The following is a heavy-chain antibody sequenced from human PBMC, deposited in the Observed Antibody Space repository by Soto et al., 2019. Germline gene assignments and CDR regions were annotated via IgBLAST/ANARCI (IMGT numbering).Heavy chain of an antibody. V-gene: IGHV1-69*01. CDR1: GGTFSSYA. CDR2: IIPIFGTA. Sequence: QVQLVQSGAEVKKPGSSVKVSCKASGGTFSSYAISWVRQAPGQGLEWMGGIIPIFGTANYAQKFQGRVTITADESTSTAYMELSSLRSEDTAVYYCARCRQDIVVVVPASSFCMDVWGQGTTVTVSS. CDR3: ARCRQDIVVVVPASSFCMDV. D-gene: IGHD2-15*01. J-gene: IGHJ6*02.